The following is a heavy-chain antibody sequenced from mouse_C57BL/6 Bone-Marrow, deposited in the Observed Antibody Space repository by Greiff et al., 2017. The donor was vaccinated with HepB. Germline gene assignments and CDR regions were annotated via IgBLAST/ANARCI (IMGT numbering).Heavy chain of an antibody. CDR2: IYPRSGNT. CDR1: GYTFTSYG. CDR3: ARWDLPAMDY. D-gene: IGHD4-1*01. V-gene: IGHV1-81*01. J-gene: IGHJ4*01. Sequence: QVQLKESGAELARPGASVKLSCKASGYTFTSYGISWVKQRTGQGLEWIGEIYPRSGNTYYNEKFKGKATLTADKSSSTAYMELRSLTSEDSAVYFCARWDLPAMDYWGQGTSVTVSS.